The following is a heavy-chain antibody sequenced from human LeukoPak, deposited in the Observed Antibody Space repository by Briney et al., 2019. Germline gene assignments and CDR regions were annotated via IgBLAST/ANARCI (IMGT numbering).Heavy chain of an antibody. CDR3: ARGDRITVTMFRPRPYIDY. CDR1: GGSFSGYY. Sequence: SETLSLTCAVYGGSFSGYYWSWIRQPPGKGLEWSGEISQSGSSNYNPSLKSRVTISVDTSKNQFSLKLTSVTAADTAVYYCARGDRITVTMFRPRPYIDYWGQGSLATVSS. V-gene: IGHV4-34*01. CDR2: ISQSGSS. J-gene: IGHJ4*02. D-gene: IGHD4-17*01.